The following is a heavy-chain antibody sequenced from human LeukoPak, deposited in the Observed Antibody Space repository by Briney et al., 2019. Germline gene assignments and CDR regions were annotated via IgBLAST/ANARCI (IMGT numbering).Heavy chain of an antibody. Sequence: PSETLSLTCTVSGGSISSSTYYWGWIRQPPGKGLEWIGSIYYSGSTYYNPSLKSRVTISVDTSKNQFSLKLNSVTAAGTAVYYCARHPFLGIAAAGTFYFQHWGQGTLVTVSS. J-gene: IGHJ1*01. CDR3: ARHPFLGIAAAGTFYFQH. D-gene: IGHD6-13*01. V-gene: IGHV4-39*01. CDR1: GGSISSSTYY. CDR2: IYYSGST.